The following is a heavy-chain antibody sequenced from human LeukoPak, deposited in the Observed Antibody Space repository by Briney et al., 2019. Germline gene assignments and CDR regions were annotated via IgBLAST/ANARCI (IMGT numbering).Heavy chain of an antibody. J-gene: IGHJ6*04. V-gene: IGHV5-51*01. CDR3: ARLGCSSTSCYNVGAMDV. D-gene: IGHD2-2*02. CDR1: GYSFTSYW. CDR2: IYPGDSDT. Sequence: GESLKISCKGSGYSFTSYWIGWVRQMPGKGLEWMGIIYPGDSDTRYSPSFQGQVTISADKSISTAYLQWSSLKASDTAMYYCARLGCSSTSCYNVGAMDVWGKGTTVTVSS.